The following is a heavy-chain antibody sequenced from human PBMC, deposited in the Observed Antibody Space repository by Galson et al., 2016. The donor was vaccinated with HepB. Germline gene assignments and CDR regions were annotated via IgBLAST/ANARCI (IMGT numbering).Heavy chain of an antibody. V-gene: IGHV3-23*01. D-gene: IGHD3-16*01. CDR2: VTGSGGST. CDR1: GFTFSSYA. Sequence: SLRLSCAASGFTFSSYAMSWVRQAPGKGLEWVSAVTGSGGSTFYADSVKGRFTISRDNSKNTLYLQMNSLRADDTAVYFCAKGGGVKTPLKNWGQGTLVTVSS. CDR3: AKGGGVKTPLKN. J-gene: IGHJ4*02.